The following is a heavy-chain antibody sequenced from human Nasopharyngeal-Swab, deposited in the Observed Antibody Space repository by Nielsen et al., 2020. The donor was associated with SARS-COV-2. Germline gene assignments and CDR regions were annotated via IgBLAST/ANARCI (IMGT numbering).Heavy chain of an antibody. D-gene: IGHD2-2*01. CDR1: GFTCRSYW. CDR3: ARDRDYAGAFDI. J-gene: IGHJ3*02. CDR2: IKQDGSEK. V-gene: IGHV3-7*01. Sequence: GGARRLSWEASGFTCRSYWMSWVRQAPGKGLEWVANIKQDGSEKYYVDSVKGRFTISRDNAKNSLYLQMNSLRAEDTAVYYCARDRDYAGAFDIWGQGTMVTVSS.